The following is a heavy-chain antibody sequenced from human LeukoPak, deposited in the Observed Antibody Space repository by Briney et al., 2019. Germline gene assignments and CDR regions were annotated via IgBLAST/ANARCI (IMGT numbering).Heavy chain of an antibody. D-gene: IGHD3-3*01. J-gene: IGHJ5*02. Sequence: ASVKVSCKASGYTFTGYYMHWVRQAPGQGLEWMGWINPNNGGTNYAQKFQGRVTMTRDTSISTAYMELSRLRSHDTAVYYGARANYDFWSSYYTRGWFDPWGQGTLVTVSS. CDR1: GYTFTGYY. CDR3: ARANYDFWSSYYTRGWFDP. CDR2: INPNNGGT. V-gene: IGHV1-2*02.